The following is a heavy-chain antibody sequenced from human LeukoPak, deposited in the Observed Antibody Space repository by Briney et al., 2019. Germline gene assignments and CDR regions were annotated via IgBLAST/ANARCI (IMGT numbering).Heavy chain of an antibody. D-gene: IGHD5-18*01. J-gene: IGHJ4*02. CDR1: GGSFSGYY. CDR3: ARGGRKSSSYGFRFGY. CDR2: INHSGST. Sequence: SETLSLTCAVYGGSFSGYYWGWIRQPPGKGLERIGEINHSGSTNYNPSLKSRVTISVDTSKNQFSLKLSSVTAADTAVYYCARGGRKSSSYGFRFGYWGQGTLVTVSS. V-gene: IGHV4-34*01.